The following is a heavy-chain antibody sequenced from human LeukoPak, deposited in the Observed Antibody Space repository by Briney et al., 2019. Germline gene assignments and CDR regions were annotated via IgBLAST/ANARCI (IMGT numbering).Heavy chain of an antibody. Sequence: SGTLSLTCPVSGGSLSSYYWGWIRQPPGEGLEWIGYIYYSGSTNYNPSLKSRVTISVDTSKNQFSLKLSSVTAADTAVYYCARLLDDAFDIWGQGTMVTVSS. CDR2: IYYSGST. V-gene: IGHV4-59*08. CDR1: GGSLSSYY. J-gene: IGHJ3*02. CDR3: ARLLDDAFDI. D-gene: IGHD1-1*01.